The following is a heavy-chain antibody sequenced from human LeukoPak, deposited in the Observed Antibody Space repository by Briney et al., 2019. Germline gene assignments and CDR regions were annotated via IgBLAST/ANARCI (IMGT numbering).Heavy chain of an antibody. CDR3: AAVDVDTAFP. Sequence: GGSLRLSCEASGFIFSNYDMHWVRQAPGKGLEWVSLIYSGGSTYYADSVKGRFTISRDNSKNTLYLQMNSLRAEDTAVYYCAAVDVDTAFPWGQGTLVTVSS. CDR2: IYSGGST. D-gene: IGHD5-18*01. CDR1: GFIFSNYD. J-gene: IGHJ5*02. V-gene: IGHV3-66*01.